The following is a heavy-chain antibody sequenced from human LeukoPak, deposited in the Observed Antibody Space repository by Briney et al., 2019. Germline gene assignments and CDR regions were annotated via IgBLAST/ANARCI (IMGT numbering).Heavy chain of an antibody. V-gene: IGHV3-21*01. Sequence: GGSLRLSCAASGFTFSSYSMNWVRQAPGKGLEWVSSISSSSSYIYYADSVKGRFTISRDNAKNSLYLQMNSLRVEDTAVYFCASGTVGNYALDYWGQGTLVTVSS. CDR3: ASGTVGNYALDY. CDR1: GFTFSSYS. J-gene: IGHJ4*02. CDR2: ISSSSSYI. D-gene: IGHD1-7*01.